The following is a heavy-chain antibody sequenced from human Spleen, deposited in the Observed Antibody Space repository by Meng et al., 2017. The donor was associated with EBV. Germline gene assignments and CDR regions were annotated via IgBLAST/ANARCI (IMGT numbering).Heavy chain of an antibody. D-gene: IGHD1-26*01. Sequence: QVQLVQSGAEVKKPGASVKLSCKASGYTFSNYAIHWVRQAPGQGLEWMGWISAGNGNTKFSQKFQGRVTITRDTSASTDYMEMRSLTPEDTAVYYCAKDGIVGATDWGQGTLVTVSS. CDR1: GYTFSNYA. V-gene: IGHV1-3*01. J-gene: IGHJ4*02. CDR2: ISAGNGNT. CDR3: AKDGIVGATD.